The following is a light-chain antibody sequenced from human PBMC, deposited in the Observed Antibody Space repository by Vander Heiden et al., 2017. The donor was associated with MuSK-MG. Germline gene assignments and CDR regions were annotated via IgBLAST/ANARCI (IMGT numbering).Light chain of an antibody. CDR3: QQDGSSPLT. V-gene: IGKV3-20*01. Sequence: PGERATLSCRASQSVSSSYLAWYQQKPGQAPRLLIYGASSRATGIPDRFSGSGSGTDFTLTISRLEPEDFAVYYCQQDGSSPLTFGGGTKVEIK. J-gene: IGKJ4*01. CDR2: GAS. CDR1: QSVSSSY.